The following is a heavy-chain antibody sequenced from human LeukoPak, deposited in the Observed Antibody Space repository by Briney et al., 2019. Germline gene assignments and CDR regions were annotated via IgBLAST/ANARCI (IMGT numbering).Heavy chain of an antibody. Sequence: GGSLRLSCAASQFSVSTSCMSWVRQAPRKGLEWVSVMYSGGSSYNADSVKGRFTISRDNSKNTLYLQMDSLRVEDTAVYYCAKAIRPTRLDYWGQGTLVTVSS. J-gene: IGHJ4*02. V-gene: IGHV3-53*01. CDR1: QFSVSTSC. CDR2: MYSGGSS. D-gene: IGHD5-12*01. CDR3: AKAIRPTRLDY.